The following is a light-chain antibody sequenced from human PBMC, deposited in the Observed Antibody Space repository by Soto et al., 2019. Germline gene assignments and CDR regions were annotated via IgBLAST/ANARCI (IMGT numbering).Light chain of an antibody. V-gene: IGKV3-15*01. CDR1: QSVNTN. CDR3: QQYNSYS. Sequence: EIVMTQSPATLSVSPGERATLSCRASQSVNTNLAWYQQKPGQAPRLLIYGASTRAPGIPARFSGSGSGTEFSLTVSSLQSEDFATYYCQQYNSYSFGQGTKVEIK. CDR2: GAS. J-gene: IGKJ1*01.